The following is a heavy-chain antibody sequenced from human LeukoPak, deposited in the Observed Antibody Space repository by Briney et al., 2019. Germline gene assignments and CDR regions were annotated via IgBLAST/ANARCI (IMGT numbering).Heavy chain of an antibody. CDR2: FDPEDGET. V-gene: IGHV1-24*01. Sequence: ASVKVSCKVSGYTLTELSMHWVRQAPGKGLEWMGGFDPEDGETIYAQKFQGRVTMTRNTSISTAYMELSSLRSEDTAVYYCARVEVWGQGTLVTVSS. CDR1: GYTLTELS. CDR3: ARVEV. J-gene: IGHJ4*02.